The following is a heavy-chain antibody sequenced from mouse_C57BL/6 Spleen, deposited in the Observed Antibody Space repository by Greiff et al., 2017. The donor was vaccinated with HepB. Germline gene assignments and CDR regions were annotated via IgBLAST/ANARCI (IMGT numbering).Heavy chain of an antibody. V-gene: IGHV1-18*01. CDR2: INPNNGGT. CDR3: ARGSRGAMDY. J-gene: IGHJ4*01. CDR1: GYTFTDYN. D-gene: IGHD1-1*01. Sequence: EVQLQQSGPELVKPGASVKIPCKASGYTFTDYNMDWVKQSHGKSLEWIGDINPNNGGTIYNQKFKGKATLTVDKSSSTAYMELRSLTSEDTAVYYCARGSRGAMDYWGQRTSVTVSS.